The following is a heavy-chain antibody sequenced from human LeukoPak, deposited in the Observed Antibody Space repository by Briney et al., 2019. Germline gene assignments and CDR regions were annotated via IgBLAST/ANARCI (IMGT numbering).Heavy chain of an antibody. J-gene: IGHJ4*02. D-gene: IGHD2-2*01. CDR1: GYSFTTYW. V-gene: IGHV5-51*01. CDR2: IYPGDSDT. Sequence: GESLKISCKGSGYSFTTYWIGWVRQMPGKGLEWMGIIYPGDSDTRYSPSFQGQVTISADKSINTAYLQWSSLKASDTAMYYCARSASYCSTTSCYYFDYWGQGTLVTVSS. CDR3: ARSASYCSTTSCYYFDY.